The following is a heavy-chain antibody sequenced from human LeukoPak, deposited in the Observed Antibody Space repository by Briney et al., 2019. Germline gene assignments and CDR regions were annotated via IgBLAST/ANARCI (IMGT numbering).Heavy chain of an antibody. CDR3: ARESYGLSLNY. D-gene: IGHD5-18*01. J-gene: IGHJ4*02. CDR1: GYTFTGYY. CDR2: INPNSGGT. V-gene: IGHV1-2*06. Sequence: GSVKVSCKASGYTFTGYYTHWVRQAPGQGLEWVGRINPNSGGTNYAQKFQGRVTMTRDTSISTAYMELSRLRSDDTAVYYCARESYGLSLNYWGQGTLVTVSS.